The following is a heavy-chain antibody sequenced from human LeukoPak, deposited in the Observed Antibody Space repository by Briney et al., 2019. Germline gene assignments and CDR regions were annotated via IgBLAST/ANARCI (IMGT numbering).Heavy chain of an antibody. Sequence: GGSLRLSCAASGITFSSYGMSWVRQAPGKGLEWVSSTSSTGGTTYYADSVKGRFTISRDNSKNTLYLQMNSLRAEDTAVYYCARRSGIAVAGAFDYWGQGTLVTVSS. CDR2: TSSTGGTT. V-gene: IGHV3-23*01. CDR1: GITFSSYG. D-gene: IGHD6-19*01. CDR3: ARRSGIAVAGAFDY. J-gene: IGHJ4*02.